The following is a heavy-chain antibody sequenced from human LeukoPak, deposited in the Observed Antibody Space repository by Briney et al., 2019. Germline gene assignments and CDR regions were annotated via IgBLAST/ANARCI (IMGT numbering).Heavy chain of an antibody. V-gene: IGHV4-39*01. Sequence: PSETLSLTCTVSGGSISSTNYYWGWIRQPPGKGLEWIGSITYSGSTYYNPSLESRVTISVDTSKNQFSLRLISVTAVDTAVYYCARQGVGATDCWGQGTLVTVSS. CDR2: ITYSGST. CDR3: ARQGVGATDC. D-gene: IGHD1-26*01. J-gene: IGHJ4*02. CDR1: GGSISSTNYY.